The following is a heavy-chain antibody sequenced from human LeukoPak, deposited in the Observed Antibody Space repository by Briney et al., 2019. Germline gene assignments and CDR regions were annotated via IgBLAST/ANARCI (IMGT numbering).Heavy chain of an antibody. Sequence: PSETLSLTCSVSGGSVSSSSNYWGWIRQPPGKGLEWIGSIYYSGSTYYNPSLKSRVTISVDTSKNQFSLKLSSVTAADTAVYYCASVPALWGQGALVTVSS. CDR3: ASVPAL. CDR1: GGSVSSSSNY. CDR2: IYYSGST. J-gene: IGHJ4*02. V-gene: IGHV4-39*01.